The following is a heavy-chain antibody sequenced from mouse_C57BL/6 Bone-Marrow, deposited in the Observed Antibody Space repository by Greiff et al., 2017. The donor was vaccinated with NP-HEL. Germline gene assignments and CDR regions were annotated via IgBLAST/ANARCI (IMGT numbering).Heavy chain of an antibody. V-gene: IGHV2-2*01. J-gene: IGHJ1*03. D-gene: IGHD3-3*01. CDR1: GFSLTSYG. Sequence: QVQLQQSGPGLVQPSQSLSITCTVSGFSLTSYGVHWVRQSPGKGLEWLGVIWSGGSTDYNAAFISRLSISKDNSKSQVFFKMNRMQADDTARYYCGGKGGRWYFDVWGTGTTVTVSS. CDR2: IWSGGST. CDR3: GGKGGRWYFDV.